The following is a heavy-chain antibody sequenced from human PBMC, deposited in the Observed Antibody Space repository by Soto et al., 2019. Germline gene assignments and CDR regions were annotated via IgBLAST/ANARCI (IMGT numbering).Heavy chain of an antibody. CDR2: IDWDDDK. CDR1: GFSLSTSGMC. J-gene: IGHJ6*02. CDR3: ARIKSDFWSGYPVGGMDV. V-gene: IGHV2-70*01. Sequence: GAGPTLVNPTQTLTLTCTFSGFSLSTSGMCVSWIRQPPGKALEWLALIDWDDDKYYSTSLKTRLTISKDTSKNQVVLTMTNMDPVDTATYYCARIKSDFWSGYPVGGMDVWGQGTTVTVSS. D-gene: IGHD3-3*01.